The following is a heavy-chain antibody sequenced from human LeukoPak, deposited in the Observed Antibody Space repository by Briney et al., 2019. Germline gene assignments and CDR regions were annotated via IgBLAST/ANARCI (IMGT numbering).Heavy chain of an antibody. CDR3: ATARHSGSTDYFDY. J-gene: IGHJ4*02. D-gene: IGHD1-26*01. Sequence: ASVKVSCKVSGYTLTELSMHWVRQAPGKGLEWRGGFDPEDGETIYAQKFQGRVTMTEDTSTDTAYMELSSLRSEDTAVYYCATARHSGSTDYFDYWGQGTLVTVSS. CDR2: FDPEDGET. CDR1: GYTLTELS. V-gene: IGHV1-24*01.